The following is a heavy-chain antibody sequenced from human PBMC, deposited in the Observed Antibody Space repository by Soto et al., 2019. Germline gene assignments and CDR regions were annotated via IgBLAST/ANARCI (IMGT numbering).Heavy chain of an antibody. CDR1: GFTFSGFD. D-gene: IGHD6-13*01. J-gene: IGHJ4*02. CDR3: AKSQEIGTHFFDS. Sequence: GSLRLSCESSGFTFSGFDMHWVLQPTGKGLEWVSSIGTAGDTYYAVSVKGRFTIPRDNAKNSLSLQMNSLRAGDMAVYFCAKSQEIGTHFFDSWGQGTQVPVSS. V-gene: IGHV3-13*01. CDR2: IGTAGDT.